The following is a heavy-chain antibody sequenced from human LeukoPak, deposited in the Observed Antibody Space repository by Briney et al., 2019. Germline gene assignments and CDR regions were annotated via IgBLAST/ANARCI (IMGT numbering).Heavy chain of an antibody. J-gene: IGHJ4*02. D-gene: IGHD3-16*01. V-gene: IGHV3-53*01. CDR2: IYSGGST. Sequence: GGPLRLSCAASGFTVSNNYMSWVRQAPGKGLEWVSVIYSGGSTYYTDSVKGRFTNSRDTSKNTLYLQMNSLRAEDTAVYYCAAQGVFSHGGYWGQGTLVTVSS. CDR1: GFTVSNNY. CDR3: AAQGVFSHGGY.